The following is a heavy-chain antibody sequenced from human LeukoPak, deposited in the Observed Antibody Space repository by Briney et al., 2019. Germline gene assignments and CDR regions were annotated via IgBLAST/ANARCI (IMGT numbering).Heavy chain of an antibody. CDR1: GFTFSSYG. CDR2: ISYDGSNK. CDR3: AKDLRISLTYYFDY. V-gene: IGHV3-30*18. Sequence: GGSLRLSCAASGFTFSSYGMHWVRQAPGKGLEWMAVISYDGSNKYYADSVKGRFTISRDNSKNTLYLQMNSLRAEDTAVYYCAKDLRISLTYYFDYWGQGTLVTVSS. J-gene: IGHJ4*02.